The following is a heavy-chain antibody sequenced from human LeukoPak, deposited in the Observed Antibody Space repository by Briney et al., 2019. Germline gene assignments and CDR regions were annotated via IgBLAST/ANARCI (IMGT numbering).Heavy chain of an antibody. V-gene: IGHV1-69*13. J-gene: IGHJ6*03. CDR3: ARDPPRDFGVVIMGGDYYMDV. D-gene: IGHD3-3*01. CDR2: IIPIFGTA. CDR1: GGTFSSYA. Sequence: SVKVSCKASGGTFSSYAISWVRQAPGQGLEWMGGIIPIFGTANYAQKFQGRVTITADESTSTAYMELSSLRSEDTAVYYCARDPPRDFGVVIMGGDYYMDVWGKGTTATVSS.